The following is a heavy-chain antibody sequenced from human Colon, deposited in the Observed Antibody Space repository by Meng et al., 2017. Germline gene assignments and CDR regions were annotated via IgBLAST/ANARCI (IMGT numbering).Heavy chain of an antibody. CDR3: ARDGSGSRPFDY. Sequence: QGQLQEPGPGLVKPSETLSLTCTVSGGSISSYYWTWIRQPAGKGLEWIGRIYSSGSTNYNPSLKSRVTMSVDTSKNQVSLNLTSVTAADTAVYYCARDGSGSRPFDYWGQGTLVTVSS. D-gene: IGHD3-10*01. CDR1: GGSISSYY. V-gene: IGHV4-4*07. CDR2: IYSSGST. J-gene: IGHJ4*02.